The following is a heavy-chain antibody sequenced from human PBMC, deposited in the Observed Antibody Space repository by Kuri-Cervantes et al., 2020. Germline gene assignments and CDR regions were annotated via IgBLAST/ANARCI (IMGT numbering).Heavy chain of an antibody. CDR2: IHHIGST. J-gene: IGHJ4*02. V-gene: IGHV4-4*02. CDR3: ARSGLWFGTPYYFDY. D-gene: IGHD3-10*01. CDR1: GGFISSYF. Sequence: LDFSYTASGGFISSYFWGWVRQPPGKRLEWVGKIHHIGSTNYNPSLKGRVTISVDKSKIQSSLKLSTVTAEDTAVYYCARSGLWFGTPYYFDYWGQGTLVTVSS.